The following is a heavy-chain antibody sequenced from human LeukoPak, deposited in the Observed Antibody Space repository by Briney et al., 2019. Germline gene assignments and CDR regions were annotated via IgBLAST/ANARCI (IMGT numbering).Heavy chain of an antibody. D-gene: IGHD3-10*01. CDR1: GFSFSRHG. V-gene: IGHV3-23*01. J-gene: IGHJ4*02. Sequence: PGGSLRLSCAGSGFSFSRHGMNWVRQAPGKGLEWVSGISPSGDITYYTDSVRGRFTISRDNFKNTLSLQVNSLRAEDTAVYYCARDKGYGSGSYYNYWGQGTLVTVSS. CDR2: ISPSGDIT. CDR3: ARDKGYGSGSYYNY.